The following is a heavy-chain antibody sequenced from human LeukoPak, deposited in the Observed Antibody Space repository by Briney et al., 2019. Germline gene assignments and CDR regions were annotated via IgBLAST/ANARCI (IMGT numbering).Heavy chain of an antibody. V-gene: IGHV3-7*01. CDR1: GLTFSAYW. D-gene: IGHD6-19*01. Sequence: PGGSLRLSCAASGLTFSAYWGNWVRQAPGKGLEWVANIEQDGSEKNYVDSVKGRFTISRDNGANSLYLQRNNLRVEDTGVYYCVGGIGWLPDYWGQGTLVTVSS. CDR3: VGGIGWLPDY. J-gene: IGHJ4*02. CDR2: IEQDGSEK.